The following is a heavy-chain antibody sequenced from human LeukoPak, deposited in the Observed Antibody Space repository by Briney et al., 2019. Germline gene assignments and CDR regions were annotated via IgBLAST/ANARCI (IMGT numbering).Heavy chain of an antibody. CDR3: ARADWDTAMIDY. V-gene: IGHV3-21*05. CDR1: GFTFSVYE. CDR2: ISSSSSYI. D-gene: IGHD5-18*01. J-gene: IGHJ4*02. Sequence: GGSLRLSCAASGFTFSVYEMNWVRQAPGKGLEWVSYISSSSSYIYYADSVKGRFTISRDNAKNSLYLQMNSLRAEDTAVYYCARADWDTAMIDYWGQGTLVTVSS.